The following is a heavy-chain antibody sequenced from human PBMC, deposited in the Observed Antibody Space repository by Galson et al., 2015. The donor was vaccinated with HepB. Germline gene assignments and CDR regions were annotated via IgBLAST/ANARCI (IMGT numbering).Heavy chain of an antibody. V-gene: IGHV3-72*01. J-gene: IGHJ5*02. CDR1: GFTFSDHF. D-gene: IGHD4-11*01. Sequence: SLRLSCAASGFTFSDHFMDWVRQAPGKGLEWVGRPRKKGRSYITEYAASVKGRFTISRDDSQNLLFLQMSSLKTEDTAVYYCARVNSAEDYSYDLWGQGTLVTVSS. CDR3: ARVNSAEDYSYDL. CDR2: PRKKGRSYIT.